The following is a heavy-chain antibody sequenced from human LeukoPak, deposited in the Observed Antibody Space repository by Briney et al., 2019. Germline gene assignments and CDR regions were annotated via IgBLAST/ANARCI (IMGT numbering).Heavy chain of an antibody. D-gene: IGHD6-13*01. Sequence: LLKPSETLSLTCTVSGGSISSYYWSWIRQPAGMGLEWNGYINYSGSTYYNPSLKSRVTISVDTSRNQFSLKLSSVTAADTAVYYCASQYTRSWGEWVNWGQGTLVTVSS. J-gene: IGHJ4*02. CDR3: ASQYTRSWGEWVN. V-gene: IGHV4-59*08. CDR1: GGSISSYY. CDR2: INYSGST.